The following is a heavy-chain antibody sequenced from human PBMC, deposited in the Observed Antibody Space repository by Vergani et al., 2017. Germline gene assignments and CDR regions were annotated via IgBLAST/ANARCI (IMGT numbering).Heavy chain of an antibody. CDR2: ISGSGGST. J-gene: IGHJ4*02. D-gene: IGHD2-8*01. Sequence: EVQLLESGGGLVQPGGSLRLSCAASGFTFSSYAMSWVRQAPGKGLEWVSAISGSGGSTYYADSVKGRFTISRDNSKNTLYLQMNSLRAEDTAVYYCAKAIVLMVYDRFYFDYWGQGTLVTVSS. CDR1: GFTFSSYA. V-gene: IGHV3-23*01. CDR3: AKAIVLMVYDRFYFDY.